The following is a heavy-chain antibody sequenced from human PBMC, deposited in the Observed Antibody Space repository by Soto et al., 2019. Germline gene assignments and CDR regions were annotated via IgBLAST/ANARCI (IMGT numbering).Heavy chain of an antibody. D-gene: IGHD3-10*01. Sequence: ASVKVSCKVSGYTLTELSMHWVRQAPGKGLEWMGGFDPEDGETIYAQKFQGRVTMTEDTSTDTAYMELSSLRSEDTAVYYCATYGPGGSGLWFGALFPSYHFGYWGQGTRVTVAS. CDR3: ATYGPGGSGLWFGALFPSYHFGY. V-gene: IGHV1-24*01. CDR1: GYTLTELS. J-gene: IGHJ4*02. CDR2: FDPEDGET.